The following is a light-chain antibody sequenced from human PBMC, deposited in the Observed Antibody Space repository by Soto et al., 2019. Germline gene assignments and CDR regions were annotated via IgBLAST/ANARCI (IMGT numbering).Light chain of an antibody. Sequence: DIQMTQSPSSLSASVGDRVTITCRASQSISDYLNWYQQKPGKAPKLLIYAASSLQSGGPSRFSGSRSGTDFALTISSLHREDVATYYCQQTYRAYTFGQGTKLEI. CDR1: QSISDY. V-gene: IGKV1-39*01. CDR3: QQTYRAYT. CDR2: AAS. J-gene: IGKJ2*01.